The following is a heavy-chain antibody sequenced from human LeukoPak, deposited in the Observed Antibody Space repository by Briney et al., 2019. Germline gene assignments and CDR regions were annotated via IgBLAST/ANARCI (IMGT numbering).Heavy chain of an antibody. CDR1: GGSSSSYY. CDR3: GRTPKPATTAEGLYFDY. J-gene: IGHJ4*02. CDR2: IDYSGST. D-gene: IGHD1-26*01. Sequence: KTSETLSLTCTVSGGSSSSYYWGWIRQPPGKGPEWIGGIDYSGSTYYNPSLKSRVTISGDTSKNQFSLNLSSVTAADTAVYYCGRTPKPATTAEGLYFDYWGQGTLVTVSS. V-gene: IGHV4-39*01.